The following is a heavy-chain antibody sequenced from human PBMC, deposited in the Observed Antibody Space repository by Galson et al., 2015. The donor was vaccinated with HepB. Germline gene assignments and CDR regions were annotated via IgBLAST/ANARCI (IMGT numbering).Heavy chain of an antibody. Sequence: SLRLSCEASGFTFTSYAMSWVRQAPGKGLEWVSAISASGGNTYYANSVKGRFTITRDNSKNTLYLQMNSLRAEDTAVYYCATPILKAVSDSWGQGTLVTVSS. CDR1: GFTFTSYA. V-gene: IGHV3-23*01. J-gene: IGHJ4*02. CDR3: ATPILKAVSDS. D-gene: IGHD6-19*01. CDR2: ISASGGNT.